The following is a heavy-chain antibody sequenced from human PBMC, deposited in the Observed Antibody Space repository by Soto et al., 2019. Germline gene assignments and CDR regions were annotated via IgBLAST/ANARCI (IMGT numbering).Heavy chain of an antibody. J-gene: IGHJ2*01. Sequence: QVQLVESGGGVVQPGRSLRLSCAASGITFSSYAMNWFRQAPGKGLEWVAVISYDGSNKYYADSVKGRFTISRDNSTNTLYLQMNSLRAEDTAVYYCAGDSRGYSYGYLPYWCFALWGRGTLVTVSS. V-gene: IGHV3-30-3*01. D-gene: IGHD5-18*01. CDR2: ISYDGSNK. CDR1: GITFSSYA. CDR3: AGDSRGYSYGYLPYWCFAL.